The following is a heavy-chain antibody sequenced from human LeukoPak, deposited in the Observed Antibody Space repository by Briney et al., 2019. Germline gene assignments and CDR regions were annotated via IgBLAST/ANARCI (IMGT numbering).Heavy chain of an antibody. V-gene: IGHV1-18*01. J-gene: IGHJ5*02. Sequence: ASVKVSCKASGYTFTRYGISWVRQAPGQGLAWMGWISAYNGNTNYAQKLQGRVTMTTDTSTSTAYMELRSLRSDDTAVYYCARVSPYYYDSSGYYFARWFDPWGQGTLVTVSS. D-gene: IGHD3-22*01. CDR2: ISAYNGNT. CDR3: ARVSPYYYDSSGYYFARWFDP. CDR1: GYTFTRYG.